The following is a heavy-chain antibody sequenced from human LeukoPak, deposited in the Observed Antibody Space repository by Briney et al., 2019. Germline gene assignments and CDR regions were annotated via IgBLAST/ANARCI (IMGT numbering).Heavy chain of an antibody. CDR3: ARGGAARQWGVDYYYYMDV. Sequence: ASVKVSCKASGYTFTCYGISWVRQAPGQGLEWIGWISAYNGNTNYAQKLQGRVTMTTDTSTSTAYMELRSLRSDDTAVYYCARGGAARQWGVDYYYYMDVWGKGTAVTVSS. V-gene: IGHV1-18*01. J-gene: IGHJ6*03. CDR2: ISAYNGNT. D-gene: IGHD6-6*01. CDR1: GYTFTCYG.